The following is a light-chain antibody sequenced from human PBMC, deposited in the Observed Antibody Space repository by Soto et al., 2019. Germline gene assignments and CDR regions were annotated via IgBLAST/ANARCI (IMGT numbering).Light chain of an antibody. Sequence: IQLTQSPSSLSASVGDRVTITCRASQGIGGYLAWYQQKPGKAPNLLIYAASTLQSGVPSRFGGSGSGTDFTLTISSLQPEDFATYYCQQLNRYPLTFGGGTKVEIK. V-gene: IGKV1-9*01. J-gene: IGKJ4*01. CDR2: AAS. CDR3: QQLNRYPLT. CDR1: QGIGGY.